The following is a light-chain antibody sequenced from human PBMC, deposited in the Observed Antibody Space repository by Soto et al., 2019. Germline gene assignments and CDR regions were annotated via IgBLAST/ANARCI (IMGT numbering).Light chain of an antibody. V-gene: IGLV1-44*01. CDR2: SNS. J-gene: IGLJ2*01. CDR3: AAWDDSLNVVV. CDR1: RSNIGSNT. Sequence: QSVLTQPPSASGTPGQTVTISCSGSRSNIGSNTVNWYQQLPGRAPRLLIYSNSQRPSGVPDRFSGSKSGTSASLAISGLQSEDEGDYYCAAWDDSLNVVVFGGGTQLTVL.